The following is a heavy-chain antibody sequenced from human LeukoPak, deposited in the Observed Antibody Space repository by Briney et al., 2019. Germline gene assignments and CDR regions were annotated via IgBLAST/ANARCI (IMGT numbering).Heavy chain of an antibody. J-gene: IGHJ4*02. CDR1: GFTFSRYA. Sequence: GGSLRLSCAASGFTFSRYAMSWVRQAPGKGREWVSGISGSGDNTYYADSVKGRFTISRDNSKNTLYVQVNSVGTEDTAAYYCAKGSYYDSSGSFYFDYWGQGTLVTISS. CDR3: AKGSYYDSSGSFYFDY. CDR2: ISGSGDNT. V-gene: IGHV3-23*01. D-gene: IGHD3-22*01.